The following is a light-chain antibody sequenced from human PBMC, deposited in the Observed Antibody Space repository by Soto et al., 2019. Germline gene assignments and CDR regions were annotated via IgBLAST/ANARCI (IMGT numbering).Light chain of an antibody. CDR3: SSHSTSTTLV. J-gene: IGLJ3*02. CDR1: SSDIGTYNY. CDR2: DVT. Sequence: QSVLTQPASVSGSPGQSITISCTGTSSDIGTYNYVSWYQQHPGKAPELIIYDVTNRPSGVSNRFSGSKSDNTASLTISGLLAEDEADYFCSSHSTSTTLVFGGGTKLTVL. V-gene: IGLV2-14*03.